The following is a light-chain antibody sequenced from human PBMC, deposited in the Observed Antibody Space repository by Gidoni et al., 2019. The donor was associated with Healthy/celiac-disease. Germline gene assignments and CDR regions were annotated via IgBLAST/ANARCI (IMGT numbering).Light chain of an antibody. J-gene: IGLJ3*02. V-gene: IGLV3-21*04. CDR3: QVWDSSSDHPV. Sequence: SYVLTQPPSVSVAPGKTARMTCGGNNIGSKSVHWYQQKPGQAPVLVIYYDSDRPSGLPERLSGSNSGNTATRTISRVEAGDEADYYCQVWDSSSDHPVFGGGTKLTVL. CDR2: YDS. CDR1: NIGSKS.